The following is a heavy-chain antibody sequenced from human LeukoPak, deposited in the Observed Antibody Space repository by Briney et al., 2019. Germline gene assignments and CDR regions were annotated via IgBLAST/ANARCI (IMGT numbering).Heavy chain of an antibody. CDR2: IRSMADGGIT. D-gene: IGHD3-10*01. J-gene: IGHJ4*02. Sequence: GGSPRLSCTASGFAFGDYGMTWVRQAPGKGLEWVSFIRSMADGGITEYAASVKGRFTISRDDSKGIAYLQMSSLKTGDTAVSYCARGAMVRGANYYFDYWGQGALVTVSS. CDR3: ARGAMVRGANYYFDY. V-gene: IGHV3-49*04. CDR1: GFAFGDYG.